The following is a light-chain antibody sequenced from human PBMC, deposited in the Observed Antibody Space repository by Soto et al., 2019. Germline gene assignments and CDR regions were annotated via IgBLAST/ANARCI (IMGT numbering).Light chain of an antibody. CDR3: QQYGSSYPWT. CDR1: QSVSTK. V-gene: IGKV3-20*01. CDR2: GAS. Sequence: EIVLTQSPATLSLSPGERATLSCRASQSVSTKLAWYQQKPGQAPRLLIYGASTRATGIPDRFSGSGSGTDFTLTIRRLEPEDFAVYYCQQYGSSYPWTFGQGTKVDIK. J-gene: IGKJ1*01.